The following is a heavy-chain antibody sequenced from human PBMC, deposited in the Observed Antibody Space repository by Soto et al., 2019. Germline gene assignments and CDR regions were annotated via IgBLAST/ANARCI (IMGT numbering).Heavy chain of an antibody. D-gene: IGHD6-13*01. CDR1: GFTFGDYA. V-gene: IGHV3-49*03. CDR3: TSVSRRFSIAAP. Sequence: PGGSLRLSCTASGFTFGDYAMGWFRQAPGKGLEWVGFIRSKAYGVTTEYAASVKGRFTLSRDDTKSIAHLQMISLTTEDTVVYYCTSVSRRFSIAAPWGQGTLVTVSS. J-gene: IGHJ5*02. CDR2: IRSKAYGVTT.